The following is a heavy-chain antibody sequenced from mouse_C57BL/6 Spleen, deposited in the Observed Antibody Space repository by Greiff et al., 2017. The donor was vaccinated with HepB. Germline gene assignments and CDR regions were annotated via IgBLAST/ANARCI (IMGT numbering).Heavy chain of an antibody. CDR1: GYAFSSSW. CDR2: IYPGDGDT. CDR3: AREFDYGSSSWFAY. Sequence: VQLQESGPELVKPGASVKISCKASGYAFSSSWMNWVKQRPGKGLEWIGRIYPGDGDTNYNGKFKGKATLTADKSSSTAYMQLSSLTSEDSAVYFCAREFDYGSSSWFAYWGQGTLVTVSA. V-gene: IGHV1-82*01. D-gene: IGHD1-1*01. J-gene: IGHJ3*01.